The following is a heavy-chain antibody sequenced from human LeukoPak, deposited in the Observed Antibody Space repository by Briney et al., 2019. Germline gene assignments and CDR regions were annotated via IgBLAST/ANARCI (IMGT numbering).Heavy chain of an antibody. CDR3: VRRSSGYYYYMDV. Sequence: TGGSLRLSCAASGFTFSSYAMHWVRQAAGKGLEWVAVISYDGSNKYYADSVKGRFTISRDNSKNTLYLQMNSLRAEDTAVYYRVRRSSGYYYYMDVWGKGTTVTVSS. CDR1: GFTFSSYA. V-gene: IGHV3-30*04. J-gene: IGHJ6*03. D-gene: IGHD3-22*01. CDR2: ISYDGSNK.